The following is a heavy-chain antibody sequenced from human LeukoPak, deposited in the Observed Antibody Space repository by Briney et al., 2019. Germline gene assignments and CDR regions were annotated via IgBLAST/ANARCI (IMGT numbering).Heavy chain of an antibody. J-gene: IGHJ4*02. D-gene: IGHD3-10*01. Sequence: SQTLSLTCALSGDSVSSNSAAWNWIRQSPSGGLEWLGRTYYRSKWYYDYAVSVTSRITINPDTSKNQFSLHLNSVTPEDTALYYCAREGSSSFDYWGQGTLVTVSS. CDR3: AREGSSSFDY. V-gene: IGHV6-1*01. CDR2: TYYRSKWYY. CDR1: GDSVSSNSAA.